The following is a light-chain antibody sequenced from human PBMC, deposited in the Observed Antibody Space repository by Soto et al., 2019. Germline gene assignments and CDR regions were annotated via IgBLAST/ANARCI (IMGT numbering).Light chain of an antibody. CDR1: SSDVGGYNY. V-gene: IGLV2-14*01. CDR2: DVS. CDR3: SSYTSSSTLLYV. J-gene: IGLJ1*01. Sequence: QRVLTRAASGSGVAGGASRISCTGTSSDVGGYNYVSWYQQHPGKAPKLMIYDVSNRPSGVSNRFSGSKSGNTASLTISGLQAEDEADYYCSSYTSSSTLLYVFGTGTKVTXL.